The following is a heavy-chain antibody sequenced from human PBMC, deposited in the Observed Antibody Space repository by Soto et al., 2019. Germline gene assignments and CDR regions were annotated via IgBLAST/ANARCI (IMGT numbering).Heavy chain of an antibody. CDR2: IIPILGSP. Sequence: QVQLVQSGAEVKKPGSSVKVSCKASGGPFSSFALNWVRQAPGQGLEWMGGIIPILGSPNYPQTFQGRVTITADEATSTVYLDLSSLKSEDTAAYYCARQVQMLWAYFDYWGQGTLVTVSS. CDR1: GGPFSSFA. J-gene: IGHJ4*02. D-gene: IGHD3-16*01. CDR3: ARQVQMLWAYFDY. V-gene: IGHV1-69*01.